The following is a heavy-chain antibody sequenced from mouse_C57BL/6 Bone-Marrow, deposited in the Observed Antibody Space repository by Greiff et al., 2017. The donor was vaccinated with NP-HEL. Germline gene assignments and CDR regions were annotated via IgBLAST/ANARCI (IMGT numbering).Heavy chain of an antibody. CDR2: IDPENGDT. D-gene: IGHD1-1*01. V-gene: IGHV14-4*01. J-gene: IGHJ4*01. CDR1: GFNITDDY. Sequence: EVQLVESGAELVRPGASVKLSCTVSGFNITDDYMHWVKQRPEQGLEWIGWIDPENGDTEYASKFQGKATITADTSSTTAYLQLSSLTSEDTAVYYCTTGGSSPYAMDYWGQGTSVTVSS. CDR3: TTGGSSPYAMDY.